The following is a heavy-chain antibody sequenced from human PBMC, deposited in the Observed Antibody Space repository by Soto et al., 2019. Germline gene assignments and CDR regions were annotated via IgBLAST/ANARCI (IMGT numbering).Heavy chain of an antibody. J-gene: IGHJ4*02. CDR2: INHSGST. D-gene: IGHD4-17*01. CDR3: ARVGSTVTTLDY. CDR1: GGSFSGYY. V-gene: IGHV4-34*01. Sequence: PSATLSLTCAVYGGSFSGYYWSWIRQPPGKGLEWIGEINHSGSTNYNPSLKSRVTISVDTSKNQFSLKLSSVTAADTAVYYCARVGSTVTTLDYWGQGTLVTVSS.